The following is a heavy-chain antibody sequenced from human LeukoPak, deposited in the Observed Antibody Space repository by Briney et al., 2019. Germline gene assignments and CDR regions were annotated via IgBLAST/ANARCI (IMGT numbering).Heavy chain of an antibody. V-gene: IGHV4-30-2*01. CDR3: ARGGYYDSSGYYYRIVDY. D-gene: IGHD3-22*01. J-gene: IGHJ4*02. CDR1: GGSISSHS. CDR2: IYHSGST. Sequence: SETLSLTCSVSGGSISSHSWSWIRQPPGKGLEWIGYIYHSGSTYYNPSLKSRVTISVDRSKNQFSLKLSSVTAADTAVYYCARGGYYDSSGYYYRIVDYWGQGTLVTVSS.